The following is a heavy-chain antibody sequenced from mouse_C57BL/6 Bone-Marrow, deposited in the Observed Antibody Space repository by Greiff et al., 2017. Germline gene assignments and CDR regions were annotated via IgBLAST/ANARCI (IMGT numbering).Heavy chain of an antibody. CDR3: ARRGAMAPYAMDY. CDR1: GYAFSSYW. Sequence: QVHVKQSGAELVKPGASVKISCKASGYAFSSYWMNWVKQRPGKGLEWIGQIYPGDGDTNYNGKFKGKATLTADKSSSTAYMQLSSLTSEDSAVYFCARRGAMAPYAMDYWGQGTSVTVSS. J-gene: IGHJ4*01. D-gene: IGHD1-1*02. CDR2: IYPGDGDT. V-gene: IGHV1-80*01.